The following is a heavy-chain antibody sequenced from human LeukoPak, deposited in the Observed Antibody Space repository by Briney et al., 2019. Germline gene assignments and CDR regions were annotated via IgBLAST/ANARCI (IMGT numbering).Heavy chain of an antibody. Sequence: GGSLRLSCAASGFTFSSYAMSWVRQAPGKGLVWVSRINSDGSSTSYADSVKGRFTISRDNAKNTLYLQMNSLRAEDTAVYYCARDKIAVAGRSWFDPWGQGTLVTVSS. CDR1: GFTFSSYA. J-gene: IGHJ5*02. D-gene: IGHD6-19*01. V-gene: IGHV3-74*01. CDR2: INSDGSST. CDR3: ARDKIAVAGRSWFDP.